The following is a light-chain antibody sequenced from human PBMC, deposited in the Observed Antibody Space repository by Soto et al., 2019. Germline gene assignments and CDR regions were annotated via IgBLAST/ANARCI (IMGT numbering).Light chain of an antibody. CDR3: QQRGDWPLT. CDR1: QSVGSY. V-gene: IGKV3-11*01. CDR2: DAS. J-gene: IGKJ4*01. Sequence: EIVLTQSPATLSLSPGERATLSCRASQSVGSYLAWYQQKPGQAPRLLIYDASNRATGTPARFSGSASGTDFTLTISSLEPEDLAVYYCQQRGDWPLTFGGGTKVEIK.